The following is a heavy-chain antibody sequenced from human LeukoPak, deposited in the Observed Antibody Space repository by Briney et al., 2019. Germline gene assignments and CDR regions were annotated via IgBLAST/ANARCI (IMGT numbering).Heavy chain of an antibody. CDR1: GFTFSSYA. Sequence: GGSLRLSCAASGFTFSSYAMSWVRQAPGKGLEWVSSISSSSSYIYYADSVKGRFTISRDNSENTLYLQMNSLRAEDTAVYYCAKFMAAWFGDYWGQGTLVTVSS. D-gene: IGHD3-10*01. V-gene: IGHV3-23*01. J-gene: IGHJ4*02. CDR3: AKFMAAWFGDY. CDR2: ISSSSSYI.